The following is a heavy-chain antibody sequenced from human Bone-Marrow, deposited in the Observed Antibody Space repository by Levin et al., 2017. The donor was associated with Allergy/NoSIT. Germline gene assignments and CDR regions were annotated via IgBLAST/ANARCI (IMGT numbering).Heavy chain of an antibody. Sequence: SQTLSLTCAVYGDSFGDYSFDWSWVRHPPGKPLEWIGDINLSETSNYNPSLRRRVSMSIDWPSHQVSLRLTSVTVADTAIYYCARVAPRTTSSFDHWGQGTPVTVSS. CDR3: ARVAPRTTSSFDH. D-gene: IGHD1-1*01. J-gene: IGHJ4*02. CDR1: GDSFGDYSFD. CDR2: INLSETS. V-gene: IGHV4-34*01.